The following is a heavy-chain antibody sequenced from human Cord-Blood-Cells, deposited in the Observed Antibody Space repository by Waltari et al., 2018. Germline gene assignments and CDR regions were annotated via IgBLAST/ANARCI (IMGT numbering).Heavy chain of an antibody. CDR3: ARSPGTTGTTDHNWFDP. CDR1: GRSISSSYW. J-gene: IGHJ5*02. D-gene: IGHD1-1*01. Sequence: QVQLQESGPGLVKPSGTLSLTCAVPGRSISSSYWWVWVLSPPGKGREWIGEIYHSGGTNYNPSLKSRVTISVDKSTNQFSLKLSSVTAADTAVYYCARSPGTTGTTDHNWFDPWGQGTLVTVSS. V-gene: IGHV4-4*02. CDR2: IYHSGGT.